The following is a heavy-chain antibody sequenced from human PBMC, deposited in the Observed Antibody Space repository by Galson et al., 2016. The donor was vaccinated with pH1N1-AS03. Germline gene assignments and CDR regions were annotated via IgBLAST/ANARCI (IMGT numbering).Heavy chain of an antibody. D-gene: IGHD1-7*01. CDR3: ARESPLNYSLDL. CDR1: GFSFSASW. CDR2: IRQDGSEK. V-gene: IGHV3-7*03. J-gene: IGHJ2*01. Sequence: SLRLSCAASGFSFSASWMSWVRQAPGKGLEWVANIRQDGSEKYYVDSVEGRFTISRDNAKNSLYLQMKSLRDEDRAVYYCARESPLNYSLDLWGRGTLVTVSS.